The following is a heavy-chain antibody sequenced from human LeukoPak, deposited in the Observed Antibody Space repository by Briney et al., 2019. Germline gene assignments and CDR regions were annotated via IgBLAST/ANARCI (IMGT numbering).Heavy chain of an antibody. CDR1: GYTFTSYY. CDR3: ARGAGGYYYYYYYMDV. Sequence: GASVKVSCKASGYTFTSYYMHWVRQAPGQGLEWMGIINPSGGSTSYAQKFQGRVTMARDTSTSTVYMELSSLRSDDTAVYYCARGAGGYYYYYYYMDVWGKGTTVTVSS. D-gene: IGHD3-10*01. CDR2: INPSGGST. V-gene: IGHV1-46*01. J-gene: IGHJ6*03.